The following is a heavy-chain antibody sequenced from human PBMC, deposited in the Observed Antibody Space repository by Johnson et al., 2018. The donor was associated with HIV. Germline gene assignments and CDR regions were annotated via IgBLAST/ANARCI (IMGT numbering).Heavy chain of an antibody. CDR2: IQFDGSHK. V-gene: IGHV3-30*02. Sequence: QVQLVESGGGVVQPGGSLRLTCKASGFSFSNYAIHWVRQAPGKGLEWVTFIQFDGSHKYSADFVKGRFTISRDTSKKSVFLQMNNLRPEDTAVYYCAKETRDRRSAFDVWCQGTLVTVSS. CDR3: AKETRDRRSAFDV. J-gene: IGHJ3*01. CDR1: GFSFSNYA.